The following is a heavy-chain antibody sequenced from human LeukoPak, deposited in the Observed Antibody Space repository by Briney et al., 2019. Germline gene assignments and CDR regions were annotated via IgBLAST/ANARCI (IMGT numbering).Heavy chain of an antibody. D-gene: IGHD3-10*01. Sequence: GGSLRLSCAASGFTFDDYTMHWVRQAPGKGLEWVSAISGSGGSTYYADSVKGRFTISRDNSKNSLYLQMNSLRAEDTAVYYCARDRGNYMDVWGKGTTVTVSS. V-gene: IGHV3-23*01. CDR3: ARDRGNYMDV. J-gene: IGHJ6*03. CDR2: ISGSGGST. CDR1: GFTFDDYT.